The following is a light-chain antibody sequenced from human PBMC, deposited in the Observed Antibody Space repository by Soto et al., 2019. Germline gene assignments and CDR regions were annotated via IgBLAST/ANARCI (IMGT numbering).Light chain of an antibody. CDR3: QQYSTFCT. CDR1: RSLTRW. Sequence: DIQMSQSPSTLSASVGDRVTITCRASRSLTRWLAWYQQKPGRAPKLLIYETSILQSGVPSRFSGSGSGTDFTLTIIGVQPDDIATYYCQQYSTFCTFGQGTRVEVK. CDR2: ETS. J-gene: IGKJ1*01. V-gene: IGKV1-5*03.